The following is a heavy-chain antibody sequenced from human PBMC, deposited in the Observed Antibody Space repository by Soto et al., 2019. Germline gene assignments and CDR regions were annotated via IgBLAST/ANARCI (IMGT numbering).Heavy chain of an antibody. J-gene: IGHJ4*02. D-gene: IGHD6-19*01. CDR1: GVSIRSGGYY. V-gene: IGHV4-31*03. Sequence: SETPSLTCTGSGVSIRSGGYYWSWIRQHPGKGLEWIGYIYYNGSPYYNPSLKSRVTISVDPSKNRFSLDLNSVTAADTAVYYCARQNPYSSGSYYFDFWGQGALVTVSS. CDR3: ARQNPYSSGSYYFDF. CDR2: IYYNGSP.